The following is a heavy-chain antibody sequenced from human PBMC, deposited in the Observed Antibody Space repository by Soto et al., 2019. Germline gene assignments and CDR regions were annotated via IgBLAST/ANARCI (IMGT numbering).Heavy chain of an antibody. V-gene: IGHV3-48*02. CDR3: ARDRGITIFGVVIPFDY. J-gene: IGHJ4*02. Sequence: GGSLRLSCAASGFTFSSYSMNWVRQAPGKGLEWVSYISSSSSTIYYADSVKGRFTISRDNAKNSLYLQMNSLRDEDTAVYYCARDRGITIFGVVIPFDYWGQGTLVTVSS. CDR2: ISSSSSTI. D-gene: IGHD3-3*01. CDR1: GFTFSSYS.